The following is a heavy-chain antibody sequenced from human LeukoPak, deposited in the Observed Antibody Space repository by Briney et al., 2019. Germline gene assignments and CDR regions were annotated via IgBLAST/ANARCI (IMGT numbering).Heavy chain of an antibody. CDR2: RYYIGST. J-gene: IGHJ4*02. V-gene: IGHV4-59*12. D-gene: IGHD5-18*01. CDR3: ARDRGYSYAFGY. CDR1: GGSISSYY. Sequence: PSETLSLTCTVSGGSISSYYWSWIRQPPGKGLEWIGYRYYIGSTNYNPSLKSRATISVDTSKNQFSLKLNSVTAADTAVYYCARDRGYSYAFGYWGQGTLVTVSS.